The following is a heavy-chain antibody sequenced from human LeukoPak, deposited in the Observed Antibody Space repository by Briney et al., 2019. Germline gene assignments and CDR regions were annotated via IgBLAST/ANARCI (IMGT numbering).Heavy chain of an antibody. CDR1: GDSISSSNCY. J-gene: IGHJ4*02. CDR3: ARASLYSSGSKHYFDY. CDR2: IYFSGGT. D-gene: IGHD6-19*01. V-gene: IGHV4-39*01. Sequence: SETLSLTCTVSGDSISSSNCYWGWIRQPPGKGLEWIGSIYFSGGTYYNASLKSRVTISVDTSKNQFSLKLSSVTAADTAVYYCARASLYSSGSKHYFDYWGQGTLVTVSS.